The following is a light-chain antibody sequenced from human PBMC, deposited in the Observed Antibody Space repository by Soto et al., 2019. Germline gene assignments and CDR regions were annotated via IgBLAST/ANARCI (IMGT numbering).Light chain of an antibody. V-gene: IGKV1-39*01. CDR2: AA. J-gene: IGKJ5*01. CDR1: QTIISY. Sequence: DIQMTQSPSSLSASVGDRVTITCRASQTIISYLNWYQQKPGKAPKLLIYAANLQSGVPSRFSGSRSGTDFTLTISSLQPEDFATYYCQQSYSSPFTFGQGTRLEIK. CDR3: QQSYSSPFT.